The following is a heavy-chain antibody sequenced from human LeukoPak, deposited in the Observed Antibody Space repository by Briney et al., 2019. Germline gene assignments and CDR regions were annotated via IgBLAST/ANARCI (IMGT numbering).Heavy chain of an antibody. CDR3: ARPYSNYAWCFDY. V-gene: IGHV3-33*01. D-gene: IGHD4-11*01. CDR1: GFTFSSYG. Sequence: GGSLRLSCAASGFTFSSYGMHWVRQAPGKGLEWGAVIWYDESNKYYADSVKGRFTISRDNSKNTLYLQMNSLRAEDTAVYYCARPYSNYAWCFDYWGQGTLVTVSS. CDR2: IWYDESNK. J-gene: IGHJ4*02.